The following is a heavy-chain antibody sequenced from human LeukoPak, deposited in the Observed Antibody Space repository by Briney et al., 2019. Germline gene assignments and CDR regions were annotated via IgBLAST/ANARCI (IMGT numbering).Heavy chain of an antibody. CDR3: ARGRLAVAGNAAILGY. V-gene: IGHV1-46*01. Sequence: ASVKVSCKASGYTFTSYYMHWVRQVPGQGLEWMGIINPSGGSTTYAQKFQGRVTMTRDTSTSTVYMDLSSLRSEDTAVYYCARGRLAVAGNAAILGYWGQGTLVTVSS. CDR2: INPSGGST. J-gene: IGHJ4*02. CDR1: GYTFTSYY. D-gene: IGHD6-19*01.